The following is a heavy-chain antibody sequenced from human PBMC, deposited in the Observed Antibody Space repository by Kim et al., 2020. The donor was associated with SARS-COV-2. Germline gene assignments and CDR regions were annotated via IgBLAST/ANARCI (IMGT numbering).Heavy chain of an antibody. CDR3: TTFTSGSYSWEPDY. J-gene: IGHJ4*02. CDR1: GFTFSNAW. D-gene: IGHD1-26*01. Sequence: GGSLRLSCAASGFTFSNAWMSWVRQAPGKGLEWVGRIKSKTDGGTTDYAAPVKGRFTISRDDSKNTLYLQMNSLKTEDTAVYYCTTFTSGSYSWEPDYWGQGTLVTVSS. CDR2: IKSKTDGGTT. V-gene: IGHV3-15*01.